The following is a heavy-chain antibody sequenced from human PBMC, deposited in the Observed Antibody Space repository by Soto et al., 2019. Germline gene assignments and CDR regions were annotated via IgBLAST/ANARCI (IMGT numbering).Heavy chain of an antibody. Sequence: GGSLRLSCAASGSTFSSYAMSWVRQAPGKGLEWVSAISGSGGSTYYADSVKGRFTISRDNSKNTLYLQMNSLRAEDTAVYYCANQLRMYNWFDPWGQGTLVTVSS. CDR3: ANQLRMYNWFDP. D-gene: IGHD4-17*01. CDR1: GSTFSSYA. J-gene: IGHJ5*02. V-gene: IGHV3-23*01. CDR2: ISGSGGST.